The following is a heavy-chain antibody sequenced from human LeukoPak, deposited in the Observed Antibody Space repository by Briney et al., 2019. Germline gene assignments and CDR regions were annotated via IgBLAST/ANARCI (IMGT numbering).Heavy chain of an antibody. CDR1: GGTFSSYA. J-gene: IGHJ6*02. CDR2: IIPIFGTA. D-gene: IGHD3-9*01. CDR3: ARDPMTYFGSGQDDYYGMDV. Sequence: GASVKVSCKASGGTFSSYAISWVRQAPGQGLEWMGGIIPIFGTANYAQKFQGRVTITADESTSTAYMELSSLRSEDTAVYYCARDPMTYFGSGQDDYYGMDVWGQGTTVTVSS. V-gene: IGHV1-69*13.